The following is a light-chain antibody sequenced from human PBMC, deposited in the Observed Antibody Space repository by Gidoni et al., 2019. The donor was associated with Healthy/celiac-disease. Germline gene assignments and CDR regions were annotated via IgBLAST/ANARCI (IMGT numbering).Light chain of an antibody. CDR1: SSDVAVSVF. CDR2: HVS. Sequence: QSALTQPASVSGFPGQSLTISCTGSSSDVAVSVFVSWYQQHPARPPKLILYHVSNRPSGVSTRFSGSKSGNTASLTISGLQAEDEGDYYCSLYTRSSTWVFGGGTKLTVL. V-gene: IGLV2-14*03. J-gene: IGLJ3*02. CDR3: SLYTRSSTWV.